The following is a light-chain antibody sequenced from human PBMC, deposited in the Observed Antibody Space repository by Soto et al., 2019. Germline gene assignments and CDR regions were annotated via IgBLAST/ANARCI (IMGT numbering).Light chain of an antibody. CDR3: QQYDRSLPLT. V-gene: IGKV3-20*01. CDR2: GAS. Sequence: IVLTQSPGTLSLSPGEGATLSCRASQSVSSNYLAWYQQKPGQNPRLLIYGASNRATGIPDRFSGNASGTDFTLTISRLKPEDSAVYYCQQYDRSLPLTFGGGTKVEIK. J-gene: IGKJ4*01. CDR1: QSVSSNY.